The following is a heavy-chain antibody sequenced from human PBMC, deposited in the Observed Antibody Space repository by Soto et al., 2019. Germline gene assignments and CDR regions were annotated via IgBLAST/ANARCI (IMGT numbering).Heavy chain of an antibody. Sequence: SSYAMHWVRQAPGKGLERVAVISYDGSNKYYADSVKGRFTISRDNSKNTLYLQMNSLRAEDTAVYYCARDKTWLPYYFDYWGQGTLVTVSS. J-gene: IGHJ4*02. CDR1: SSYA. CDR2: ISYDGSNK. D-gene: IGHD5-12*01. V-gene: IGHV3-30-3*01. CDR3: ARDKTWLPYYFDY.